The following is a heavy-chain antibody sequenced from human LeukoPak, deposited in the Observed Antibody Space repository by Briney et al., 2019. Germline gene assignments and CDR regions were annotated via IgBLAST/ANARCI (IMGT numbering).Heavy chain of an antibody. CDR3: AKDRLVAGMGTNWCDP. V-gene: IGHV3-23*01. Sequence: GGSLRLSCAASGFTFSRYAMSWVRPAPGKGREWVSASSGSGGSTYYADSVKGRFTISRDNSKNTLYLQMNSLRAEDTAVYYCAKDRLVAGMGTNWCDPWGQGTLVTVSS. J-gene: IGHJ5*02. CDR2: SSGSGGST. D-gene: IGHD6-19*01. CDR1: GFTFSRYA.